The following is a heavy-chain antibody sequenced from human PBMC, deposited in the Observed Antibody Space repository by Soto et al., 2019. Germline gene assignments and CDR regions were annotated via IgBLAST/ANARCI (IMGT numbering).Heavy chain of an antibody. D-gene: IGHD3-10*01. CDR1: GGSISSGGYY. J-gene: IGHJ6*02. V-gene: IGHV4-31*03. CDR2: IYYSGST. Sequence: TLSLTCPVSGGSISSGGYYWSWIRQHPGKGLEWIGYIYYSGSTYYNPSLKSRVTISVDTSKNQFSLKLSSVTDADTAVYYSAREQNVLSGVRALGGMDVWGQGTKVTVYS. CDR3: AREQNVLSGVRALGGMDV.